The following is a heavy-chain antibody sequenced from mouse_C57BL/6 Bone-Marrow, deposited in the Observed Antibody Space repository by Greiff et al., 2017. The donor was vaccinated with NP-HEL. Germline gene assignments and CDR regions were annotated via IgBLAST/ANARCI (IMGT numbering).Heavy chain of an antibody. CDR1: GYTFTDYY. V-gene: IGHV1-77*01. Sequence: QVQLQQSGAELVKPGASVKISCKASGYTFTDYYINWVKQRPGQGLEWIGKIGPGSGSTYYNEKFKGKATLTADKSSSTAYMQLSSLTSEDSEVYFCARKTIYYDYLAWFAYWGQGTLVTVSA. J-gene: IGHJ3*01. D-gene: IGHD2-4*01. CDR3: ARKTIYYDYLAWFAY. CDR2: IGPGSGST.